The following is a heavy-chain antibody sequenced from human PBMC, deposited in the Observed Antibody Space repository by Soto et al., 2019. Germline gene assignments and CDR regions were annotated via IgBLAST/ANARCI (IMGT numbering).Heavy chain of an antibody. CDR3: VKGPDDYGDYFTEVSDY. CDR2: ISSNGGST. CDR1: GFPFSSYA. V-gene: IGHV3-64D*06. Sequence: GGSLRLSCAASGFPFSSYAMHWVRQAPGKGLEYVSAISSNGGSTYYADSVKGRFTISRDNSKNTLYLQMSSLRAEDTAVYYYVKGPDDYGDYFTEVSDYWGQGTLVTVSS. J-gene: IGHJ4*02. D-gene: IGHD4-17*01.